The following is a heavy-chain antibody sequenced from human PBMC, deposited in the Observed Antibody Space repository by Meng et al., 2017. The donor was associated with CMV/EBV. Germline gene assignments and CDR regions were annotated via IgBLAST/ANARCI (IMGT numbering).Heavy chain of an antibody. CDR3: ALIKRGIGY. CDR2: INHSGST. J-gene: IGHJ4*02. Sequence: GSLRLSCAVYGGSFSGYYWSWIRQPPGKGLEWIGEINHSGSTNYDPSLKSRVTISVDTSKNQFSLKLSSVTAADTAVYYCALIKRGIGYWGQGTLVTVSS. V-gene: IGHV4-34*01. D-gene: IGHD6-13*01. CDR1: GGSFSGYY.